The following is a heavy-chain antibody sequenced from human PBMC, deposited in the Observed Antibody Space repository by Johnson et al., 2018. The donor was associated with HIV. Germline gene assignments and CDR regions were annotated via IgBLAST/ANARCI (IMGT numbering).Heavy chain of an antibody. D-gene: IGHD5-12*01. J-gene: IGHJ3*02. Sequence: QVQLMESGGGVVQPGRSLRLSCAASGFTFSSYAMHWVRQAPGKGLEWVAVISYDGSNKYYADSVKGRFTISSDNSKNTLYLQMNSLRAEDTAVYYCARVKVATINAFDIWGQGTMVTVSS. V-gene: IGHV3-30-3*01. CDR2: ISYDGSNK. CDR3: ARVKVATINAFDI. CDR1: GFTFSSYA.